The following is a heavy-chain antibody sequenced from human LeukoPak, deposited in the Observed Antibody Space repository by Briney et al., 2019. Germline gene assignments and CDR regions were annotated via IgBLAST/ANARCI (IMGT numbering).Heavy chain of an antibody. J-gene: IGHJ4*02. CDR3: VKDSKSSGWYIPPNFDY. V-gene: IGHV3-64D*09. D-gene: IGHD6-19*01. Sequence: GGSLRLSCSASGFTFSTYAMHWVRQAPGKGLEYVSSVSSNVYSTHYADSVKGRFAISRDNSKNTLYLQMSSLRTEDTAVYYCVKDSKSSGWYIPPNFDYWGQGTLVTVSS. CDR2: VSSNVYST. CDR1: GFTFSTYA.